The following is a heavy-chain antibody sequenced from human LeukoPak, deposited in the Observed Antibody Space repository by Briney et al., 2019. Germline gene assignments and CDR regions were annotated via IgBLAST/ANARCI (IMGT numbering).Heavy chain of an antibody. Sequence: GGSLRLSCAASGFTFSNYGMHWVRQAPGKGLEWVALISYDGSNKYFADSVKGRFTISRDNSKNTLYLQMHSLRAEDTAVYYCAKDNVAAAGRYFVYWGQGTLVSVSS. D-gene: IGHD6-13*01. CDR3: AKDNVAAAGRYFVY. CDR1: GFTFSNYG. V-gene: IGHV3-30*18. J-gene: IGHJ4*02. CDR2: ISYDGSNK.